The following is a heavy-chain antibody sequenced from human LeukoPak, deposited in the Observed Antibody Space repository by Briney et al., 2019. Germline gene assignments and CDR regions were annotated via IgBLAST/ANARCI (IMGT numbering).Heavy chain of an antibody. J-gene: IGHJ4*02. Sequence: GESLKISCKGSGYRFTSYWIGWVRQMPGKGLEWMGIIYPGDSDTRYSPSFQGQVTISADKSISTAYLQRSSLKASDTAMYYCARHPDYYDSSGYSDYWGQGTLVTVSS. CDR1: GYRFTSYW. D-gene: IGHD3-22*01. V-gene: IGHV5-51*01. CDR2: IYPGDSDT. CDR3: ARHPDYYDSSGYSDY.